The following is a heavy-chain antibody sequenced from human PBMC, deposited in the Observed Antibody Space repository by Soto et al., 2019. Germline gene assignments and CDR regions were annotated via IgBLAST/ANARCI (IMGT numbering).Heavy chain of an antibody. CDR2: IWFDGSNE. CDR3: ARFSEKFAFDY. J-gene: IGHJ4*02. CDR1: GFTFSKFG. V-gene: IGHV3-33*01. Sequence: VGSLRLSCAASGFTFSKFGMHWVRQAPGKGLEWVTVIWFDGSNEFYADSVKGRFTISRDISKNTLYLQIHSLRAEDTAMYYCARFSEKFAFDYWGQGTRVTVSS.